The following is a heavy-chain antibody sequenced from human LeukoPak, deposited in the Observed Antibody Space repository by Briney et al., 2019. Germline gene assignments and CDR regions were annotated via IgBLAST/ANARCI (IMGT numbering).Heavy chain of an antibody. V-gene: IGHV4-39*01. CDR1: GGSISSSSYY. J-gene: IGHJ5*02. CDR3: ARGRVDFWSGYYRNWFDP. CDR2: IYYRGST. Sequence: SETLSLTCTVSGGSISSSSYYWGWLRQPPGKGLEWIGSIYYRGSTFYNPSLKSRVTISVDTSKNQFSLKLSSVTAADTAVYYCARGRVDFWSGYYRNWFDPWGQGTLVTVSS. D-gene: IGHD3-3*01.